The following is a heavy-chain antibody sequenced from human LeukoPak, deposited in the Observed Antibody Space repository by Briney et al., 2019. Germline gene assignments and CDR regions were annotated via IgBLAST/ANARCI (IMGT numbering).Heavy chain of an antibody. CDR3: ARDLGKMATATEY. CDR2: ISGSGGST. J-gene: IGHJ4*02. CDR1: GFTFSSYD. Sequence: PGGSLRLSCAASGFTFSSYDMHWVRQATGKGLEWVSAISGSGGSTYYADSVKGRFTISRDNSKNTLYLQMNSLRAEDTAVYYCARDLGKMATATEYWGQGTLVTVSS. D-gene: IGHD5-24*01. V-gene: IGHV3-23*01.